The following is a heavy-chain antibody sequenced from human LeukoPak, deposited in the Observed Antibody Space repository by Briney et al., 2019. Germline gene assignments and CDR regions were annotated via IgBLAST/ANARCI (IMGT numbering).Heavy chain of an antibody. D-gene: IGHD4-23*01. Sequence: MPGGSLRLSCAASGFTFSNYGMNWVRQAPGKGLEWVSSITGSSSYVYYADSVKGRFTISRDNSKNTLYLQMNSLRAEDTAVYYCARPLSTVVTSDAFDIWGQGIMVTVSS. J-gene: IGHJ3*02. CDR2: ITGSSSYV. V-gene: IGHV3-21*01. CDR3: ARPLSTVVTSDAFDI. CDR1: GFTFSNYG.